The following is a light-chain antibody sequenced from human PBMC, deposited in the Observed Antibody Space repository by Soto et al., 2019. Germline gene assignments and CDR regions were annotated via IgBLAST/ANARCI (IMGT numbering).Light chain of an antibody. CDR1: QSVRSSY. Sequence: EIVLTQSPGTLSLSPGERATLSCRASQSVRSSYLAWFQQKPGQAPRLLIYGASSRATGIPDRFSGSESGTDFTLTISRLEPEDFAVYYCQQYGCTPKTFGQGTKLEIK. CDR2: GAS. CDR3: QQYGCTPKT. J-gene: IGKJ2*01. V-gene: IGKV3-20*01.